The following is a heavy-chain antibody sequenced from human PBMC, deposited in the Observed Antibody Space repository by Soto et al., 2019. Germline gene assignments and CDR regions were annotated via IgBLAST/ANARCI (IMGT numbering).Heavy chain of an antibody. CDR3: ARDPKTPGGQHWAFNYLDS. D-gene: IGHD7-27*01. V-gene: IGHV3-30-3*01. CDR1: GFSFSISP. J-gene: IGHJ4*02. Sequence: QVQLVESGGGVVQPGRSLRLSCAASGFSFSISPMHWVRQAPGKGPEWVALISYDGTNKFYADSVKGRFTISRDNSKSSLYLHVDSLRPEDAAVYYCARDPKTPGGQHWAFNYLDSWGKGTLVTVSS. CDR2: ISYDGTNK.